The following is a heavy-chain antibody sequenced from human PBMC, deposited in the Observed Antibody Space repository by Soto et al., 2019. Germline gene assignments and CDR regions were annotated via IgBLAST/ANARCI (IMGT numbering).Heavy chain of an antibody. Sequence: GASVKVSCKASGYTFTSYAMHWVRQAPGQRLEWMGWINAGNGNTKYSQKFQGRVTITRDTSASTAYMELSSLRSDDTAVYYCARGTVVVVAARNNWFDPWGQGTLVTVSS. V-gene: IGHV1-3*01. CDR1: GYTFTSYA. J-gene: IGHJ5*02. CDR3: ARGTVVVVAARNNWFDP. CDR2: INAGNGNT. D-gene: IGHD2-15*01.